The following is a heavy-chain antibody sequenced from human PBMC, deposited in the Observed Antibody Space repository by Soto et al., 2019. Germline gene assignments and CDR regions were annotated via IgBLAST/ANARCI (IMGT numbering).Heavy chain of an antibody. V-gene: IGHV4-34*01. CDR3: ARGRRGGIAARPHYFDY. D-gene: IGHD6-6*01. Sequence: SETLSLTSAVYGGSFSCYYWSWIRQPPGRGLEWIGEINHSGSTNYNPSLKSRVTISVDTSKNQFSLKLSSVTAADTAVYYCARGRRGGIAARPHYFDYWGQGTLVTVSS. CDR2: INHSGST. CDR1: GGSFSCYY. J-gene: IGHJ4*02.